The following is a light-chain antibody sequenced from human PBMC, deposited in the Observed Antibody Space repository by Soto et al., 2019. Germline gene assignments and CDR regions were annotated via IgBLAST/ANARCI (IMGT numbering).Light chain of an antibody. CDR1: QSISIW. Sequence: DIQMTQSPSTLSASVGDRVTITCRASQSISIWLAWYQQKPGRAPKLLIYTASNLERGVPSRFSGSGSGTEFTITISSLQPDDFATYYCQQHNSYPRTFGQGTKVEIK. J-gene: IGKJ1*01. V-gene: IGKV1-5*03. CDR2: TAS. CDR3: QQHNSYPRT.